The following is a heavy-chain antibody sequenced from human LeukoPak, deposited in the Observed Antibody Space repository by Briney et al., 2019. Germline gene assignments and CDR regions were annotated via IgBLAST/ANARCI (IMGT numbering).Heavy chain of an antibody. CDR1: GGSISSSSYY. J-gene: IGHJ4*02. CDR2: IYYSGST. Sequence: PSETLSLTCTVSGGSISSSSYYWGWIRQPPGKGLEWIGSIYYSGSTYYNPSLKSRVTISVDTSKNQFSLKLSSVTAADTAVYYCARDTGILTGPYYFDYWGQGTLVTVSS. CDR3: ARDTGILTGPYYFDY. D-gene: IGHD3-9*01. V-gene: IGHV4-39*07.